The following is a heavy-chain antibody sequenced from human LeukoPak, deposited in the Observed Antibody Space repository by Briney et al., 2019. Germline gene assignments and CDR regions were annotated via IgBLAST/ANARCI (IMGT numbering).Heavy chain of an antibody. J-gene: IGHJ4*02. CDR1: GFTFNNHW. V-gene: IGHV3-74*01. D-gene: IGHD2-8*02. CDR3: ARDLLSCTGGYCAMVY. CDR2: INNDGRST. Sequence: PGGSLRLSCTASGFTFNNHWMHWVRQAPGKGLVCVSRINNDGRSTAYADSVKGRFTISRDNAKNTLYLQLNRLRAEDTGVYYCARDLLSCTGGYCAMVYWGQGTLVTVSS.